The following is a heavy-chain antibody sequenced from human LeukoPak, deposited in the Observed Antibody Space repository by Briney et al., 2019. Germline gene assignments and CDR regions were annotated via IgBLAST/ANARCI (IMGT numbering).Heavy chain of an antibody. Sequence: SSETLSLTCTVSGGSISSHYWSWIRQPPGKGLEWIGYIYYSGSTNYKPSLKSRVTISVDTSKNQFSLKVSSVTAADTAVYYCAREGGYDQIDYWGQGTLVTVSS. V-gene: IGHV4-59*11. J-gene: IGHJ4*02. CDR2: IYYSGST. CDR3: AREGGYDQIDY. D-gene: IGHD5-12*01. CDR1: GGSISSHY.